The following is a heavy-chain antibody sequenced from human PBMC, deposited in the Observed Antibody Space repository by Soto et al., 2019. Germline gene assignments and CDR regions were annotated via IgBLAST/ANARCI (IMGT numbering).Heavy chain of an antibody. D-gene: IGHD3-10*01. Sequence: QVQLQESGPGTVKPSETLSLTCTVSGDSISNYYLTWIRQPQGKGLEWIGYIYSSGGTNYNASLKSRVTISLDTSKNQCSLRLSSVTAADTAVYYCGRRAWFGEPPHWGLVTLVTVSS. J-gene: IGHJ4*02. V-gene: IGHV4-59*08. CDR3: GRRAWFGEPPH. CDR2: IYSSGGT. CDR1: GDSISNYY.